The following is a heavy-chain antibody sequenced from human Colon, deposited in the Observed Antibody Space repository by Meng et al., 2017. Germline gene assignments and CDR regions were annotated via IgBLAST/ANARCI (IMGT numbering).Heavy chain of an antibody. J-gene: IGHJ4*02. CDR1: GGSLSIFY. D-gene: IGHD2-2*01. CDR2: IYYTGGT. V-gene: IGHV4-59*01. Sequence: SETLSLTCTVSGGSLSIFYWTWNRQPPGQGLESLGYIYYTGGTYYSPSLKSRVTLSVDRSRNQFYLNLTSVTAADTAVYYCARVRYCSSTSCLYYFDYWGQGTLVTVSS. CDR3: ARVRYCSSTSCLYYFDY.